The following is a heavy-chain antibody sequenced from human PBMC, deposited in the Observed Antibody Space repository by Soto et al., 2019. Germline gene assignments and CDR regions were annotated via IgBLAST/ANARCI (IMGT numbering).Heavy chain of an antibody. CDR3: ARHLEVPFHGRVTFYYGLDV. Sequence: EVQLVQSGAEVRKPGDSLKISCKTSGYGFTGFWIGWVRQMPGTGLEWMGIIYPRDSEVKYGPSFQGHVTISVDTSIDTAYLQWTRLNISDTAMYYCARHLEVPFHGRVTFYYGLDVWGQGTTVTVSS. J-gene: IGHJ6*02. CDR2: IYPRDSEV. V-gene: IGHV5-51*01. CDR1: GYGFTGFW.